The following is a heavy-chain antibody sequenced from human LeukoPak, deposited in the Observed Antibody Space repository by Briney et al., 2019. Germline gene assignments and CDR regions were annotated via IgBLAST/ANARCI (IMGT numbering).Heavy chain of an antibody. V-gene: IGHV3-53*01. CDR2: IYRGGST. Sequence: PGGSLRLSCAASGFTFSSYWMSWVRQAPGKGLEWVSVIYRGGSTYYADSVKGRFIMSRDNSKNTVYLQMDSLRAEDTAVYYCARDRGAAAGNWGQGILVTVSS. CDR1: GFTFSSYW. J-gene: IGHJ4*02. CDR3: ARDRGAAAGN. D-gene: IGHD6-13*01.